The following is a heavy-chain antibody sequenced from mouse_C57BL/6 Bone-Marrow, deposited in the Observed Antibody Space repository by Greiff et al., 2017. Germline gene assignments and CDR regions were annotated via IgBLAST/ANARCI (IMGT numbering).Heavy chain of an antibody. D-gene: IGHD1-3*01. CDR1: GFSLTSYG. V-gene: IGHV2-2*01. CDR3: ARKRGSGWYFDV. CDR2: IWSGGST. J-gene: IGHJ1*03. Sequence: QVQLKESGPGLVQPSQSLSITCTVSGFSLTSYGVHWVRQSPGKGLEWLGVIWSGGSTDYNAAFISRLSISKDNSKSQVFIKMNSLQAEDTARYYCARKRGSGWYFDVWGTGTTVTVTS.